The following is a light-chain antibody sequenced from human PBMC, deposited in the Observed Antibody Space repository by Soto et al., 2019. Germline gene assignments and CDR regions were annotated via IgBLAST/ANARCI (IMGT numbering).Light chain of an antibody. CDR1: QSLLYSDGDNY. CDR2: LAS. J-gene: IGKJ5*01. V-gene: IGKV2-28*01. Sequence: DIVMTQSPLSLGVTPGEPASISCRSSQSLLYSDGDNYLDWYLQKPGQSPQPLIYLASNRASGVPARFSGSGSGTYFTLKISRVEAEDVGLYYCMQALQTPNTFGQGTRMENK. CDR3: MQALQTPNT.